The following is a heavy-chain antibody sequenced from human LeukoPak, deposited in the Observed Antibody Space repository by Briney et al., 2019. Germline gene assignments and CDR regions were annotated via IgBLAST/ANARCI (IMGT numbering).Heavy chain of an antibody. CDR1: GGSFSGYY. V-gene: IGHV4-34*01. CDR2: INHSGST. D-gene: IGHD6-19*01. CDR3: ARHVSVAVTNFFDY. J-gene: IGHJ4*02. Sequence: SETLSLTCAVYGGSFSGYYWSWIRQPPGKGLEWIGEINHSGSTNYNPSLKSRVTISVDKSKNQFSLKLSSVTAADTAVYYCARHVSVAVTNFFDYWGQGTLVTVSS.